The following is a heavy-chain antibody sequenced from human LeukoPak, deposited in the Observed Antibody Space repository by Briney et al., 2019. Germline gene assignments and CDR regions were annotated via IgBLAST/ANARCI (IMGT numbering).Heavy chain of an antibody. J-gene: IGHJ3*02. CDR2: IYYSGST. Sequence: SETLSLTCTVSGGSISSYYWSWIRRPPGKGLEWIGYIYYSGSTNYNPSLKSRVTISVDTSKNQFSLKLSSVTAADTAVYYCARVDNWNYFAFDIWGQGTMVTVSS. D-gene: IGHD1-7*01. V-gene: IGHV4-59*01. CDR3: ARVDNWNYFAFDI. CDR1: GGSISSYY.